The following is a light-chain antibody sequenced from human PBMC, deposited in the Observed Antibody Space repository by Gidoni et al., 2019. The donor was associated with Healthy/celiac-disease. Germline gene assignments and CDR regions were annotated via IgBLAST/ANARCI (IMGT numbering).Light chain of an antibody. CDR2: LGS. CDR3: MQALQTPKT. J-gene: IGKJ1*01. CDR1: QSLLHSNGYNY. Sequence: DIVMPQSPLSLPVTPGEPASISCRSSQSLLHSNGYNYLDWYLQKPGQSPQLLIYLGSNRASGGPDRFSGSGSGTDFTLKISRVEAEDVGVYYCMQALQTPKTFXXXTKVEIK. V-gene: IGKV2-28*01.